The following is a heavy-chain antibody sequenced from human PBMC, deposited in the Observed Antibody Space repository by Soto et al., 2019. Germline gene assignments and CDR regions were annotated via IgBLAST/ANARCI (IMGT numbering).Heavy chain of an antibody. V-gene: IGHV1-69*12. CDR3: ARDLLVFGYTYGDV. CDR2: IIPIEATV. CDR1: GGTFSNFA. Sequence: QVQLVQSGAEVKKPGSSVKVSCKASGGTFSNFALISWVRQAPGQGLEWMGGIIPIEATVNYAQKFQGRITLTADESTTTAYMDLGSLSSEDPAVYYCARDLLVFGYTYGDVWGQGTTVTVSS. J-gene: IGHJ6*01. D-gene: IGHD3-10*02.